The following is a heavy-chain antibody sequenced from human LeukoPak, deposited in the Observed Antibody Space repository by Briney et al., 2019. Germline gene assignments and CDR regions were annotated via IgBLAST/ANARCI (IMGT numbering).Heavy chain of an antibody. D-gene: IGHD5-12*01. V-gene: IGHV4-39*01. Sequence: PSETLSLTCTVSGGSISSSSYYWGWIRQPPGKGLEWIGSIYYSGSTYYNPSLKSRVTISVDTSKNQFSLKLSSVTAADTAVYYCARRGGGYSGYDYGSHLYYYYMDVWGKGTTVTVSS. J-gene: IGHJ6*03. CDR2: IYYSGST. CDR3: ARRGGGYSGYDYGSHLYYYYMDV. CDR1: GGSISSSSYY.